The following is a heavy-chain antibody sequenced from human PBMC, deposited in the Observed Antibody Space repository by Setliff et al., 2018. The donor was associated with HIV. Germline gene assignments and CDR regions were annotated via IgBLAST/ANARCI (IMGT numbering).Heavy chain of an antibody. J-gene: IGHJ4*02. D-gene: IGHD6-13*01. Sequence: SETLSLTCAVSGYSISSGCYWGWIRQPPGKGLEWIGSMYHTGSTYYSPSLNSRFTISVDKSKNQFSLRLSSVTAADTAVYYCARLPDINSWPFDYWARGTLVTVSS. CDR1: GYSISSGCY. CDR3: ARLPDINSWPFDY. CDR2: MYHTGST. V-gene: IGHV4-38-2*01.